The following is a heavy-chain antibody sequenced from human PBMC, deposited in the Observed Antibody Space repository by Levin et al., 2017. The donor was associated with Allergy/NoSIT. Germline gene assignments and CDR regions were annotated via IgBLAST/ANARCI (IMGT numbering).Heavy chain of an antibody. CDR1: GFTFSSYS. J-gene: IGHJ5*02. V-gene: IGHV3-48*01. CDR2: ISSSSSTI. D-gene: IGHD3-22*01. Sequence: GESLKISCAASGFTFSSYSMNWVRQAPGKGLEWVSYISSSSSTIYYADSVKGRFTISRDNAKNSLYLQMNSLRAEDTAVYYCASTYYDSSGYYYGSNWFDPWGQGTLVTVSS. CDR3: ASTYYDSSGYYYGSNWFDP.